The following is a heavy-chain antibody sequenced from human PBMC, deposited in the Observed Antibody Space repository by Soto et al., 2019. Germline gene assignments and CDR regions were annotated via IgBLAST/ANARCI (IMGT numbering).Heavy chain of an antibody. D-gene: IGHD2-2*01. J-gene: IGHJ6*02. CDR2: NYYGENNK. CDR3: AKDHPSQLYGMDV. Sequence: GGSLRLSCAASGFTFSTYGMLWVRQAPGKGLEWVVVNYYGENNKYYADSVKGRFTISRDNSKNTLFMQMNSLRAEDTAVYYCAKDHPSQLYGMDVWGQGTTVTVSS. CDR1: GFTFSTYG. V-gene: IGHV3-33*06.